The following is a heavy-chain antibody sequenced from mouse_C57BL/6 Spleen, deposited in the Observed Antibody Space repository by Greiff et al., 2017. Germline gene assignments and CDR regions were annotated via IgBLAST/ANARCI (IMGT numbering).Heavy chain of an antibody. CDR3: ASLYYYGSEGYLDY. CDR2: ISSAGSYT. V-gene: IGHV5-6*02. D-gene: IGHD1-1*01. CDR1: GFTFSSYG. Sequence: DVKLVESGGDLVKPGGSLKLSCAASGFTFSSYGMSWVRQTPDKRLEWVATISSAGSYTYYPASVKGRFTISRDNAKNTLYLQMSSLKSEDTAMYYCASLYYYGSEGYLDYWGQGTTLTVSS. J-gene: IGHJ2*01.